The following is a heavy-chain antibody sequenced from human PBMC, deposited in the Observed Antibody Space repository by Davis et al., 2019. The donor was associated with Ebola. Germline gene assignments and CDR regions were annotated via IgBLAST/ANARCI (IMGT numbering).Heavy chain of an antibody. Sequence: GESLKISCAASGFTFSNAWMSWVRQAPGKGLEWVGRIKRKSDGGTTDYATPVKGRFTISRDDSKNTLYLQMNSLKTEDTAVYYCTTDAGYCSGGSCFVPAVYYYGMDVWGQGTTVNVSS. J-gene: IGHJ6*02. CDR3: TTDAGYCSGGSCFVPAVYYYGMDV. CDR1: GFTFSNAW. D-gene: IGHD2-15*01. CDR2: IKRKSDGGTT. V-gene: IGHV3-15*07.